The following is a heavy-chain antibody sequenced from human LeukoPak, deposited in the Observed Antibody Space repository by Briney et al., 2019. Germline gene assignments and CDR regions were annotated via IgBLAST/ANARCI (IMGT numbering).Heavy chain of an antibody. V-gene: IGHV4-38-2*01. CDR2: VHQTGSP. Sequence: SETLSLTCDVSGSSVNSNQYWGWMRHSPGAGLEWIGSVHQTGSPYYNPSLGSRVSLSIDSTKNSFSLRLTSVTAADTAVYYCAMLRLGELSLLANAYDIWGQGTIVIV. D-gene: IGHD3-16*02. J-gene: IGHJ3*02. CDR3: AMLRLGELSLLANAYDI. CDR1: GSSVNSNQY.